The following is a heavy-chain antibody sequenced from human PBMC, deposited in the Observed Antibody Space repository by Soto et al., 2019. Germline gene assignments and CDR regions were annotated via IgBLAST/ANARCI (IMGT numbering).Heavy chain of an antibody. Sequence: QVQLVQSGAEVKKPGSSVKVSCKASGGTFSSYAISWVRQAPGQGLEWMGGIIPIFGTANYAQKFQGRVTITADESTSTAYMELSSLRSEDTAVYYCARGGLERRWGYSYGMDVWGQGTTVTVSS. CDR1: GGTFSSYA. CDR3: ARGGLERRWGYSYGMDV. J-gene: IGHJ6*02. D-gene: IGHD1-1*01. CDR2: IIPIFGTA. V-gene: IGHV1-69*12.